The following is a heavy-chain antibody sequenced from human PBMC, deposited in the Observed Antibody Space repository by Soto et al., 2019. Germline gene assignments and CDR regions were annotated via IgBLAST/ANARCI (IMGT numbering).Heavy chain of an antibody. CDR1: GYTFTSYG. V-gene: IGHV1-18*01. Sequence: QVQLVQSGAEVKKPGASVKVSCKASGYTFTSYGISWVRQAPGQGLEWMGWISAYNGNTNYAQKLQGRVTMTTDTSTRTAYMELRSLRSDDTAVYYCARRKVHIVPAGTYYGMDVWGQGTTVTVSS. J-gene: IGHJ6*02. D-gene: IGHD2-21*01. CDR2: ISAYNGNT. CDR3: ARRKVHIVPAGTYYGMDV.